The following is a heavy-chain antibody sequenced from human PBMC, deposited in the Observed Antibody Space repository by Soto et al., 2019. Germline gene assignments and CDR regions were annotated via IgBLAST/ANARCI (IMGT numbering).Heavy chain of an antibody. CDR1: GGSISSYY. D-gene: IGHD3-22*01. CDR2: IYYSGST. Sequence: SGTLALTGTVSGGSISSYYGSWSRQPPGKGLEGIGYIYYSGSTNYNPSLKSRVTISVDTSKDQFSLKLSSVTAADTAVYYCARARFYDSSGYGRLDVWGQGTTVT. CDR3: ARARFYDSSGYGRLDV. V-gene: IGHV4-59*01. J-gene: IGHJ6*02.